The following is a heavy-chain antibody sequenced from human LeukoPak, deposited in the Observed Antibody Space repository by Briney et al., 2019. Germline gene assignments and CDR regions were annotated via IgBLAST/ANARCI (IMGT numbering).Heavy chain of an antibody. D-gene: IGHD2-8*01. Sequence: QPGGSLRLSCAASGFTFSDYAMHWVRQAPGKGLEWVAVIFYDGSTKYYADSVKGRFTISRDNSENTLFLQMDSLRTGGTALYYCARDPRGPTGYDTISRDTFDYWGQGTLVTVSS. CDR3: ARDPRGPTGYDTISRDTFDY. J-gene: IGHJ4*02. CDR2: IFYDGSTK. CDR1: GFTFSDYA. V-gene: IGHV3-30*04.